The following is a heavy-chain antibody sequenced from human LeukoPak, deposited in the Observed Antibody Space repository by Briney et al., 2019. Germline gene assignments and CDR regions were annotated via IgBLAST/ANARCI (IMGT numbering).Heavy chain of an antibody. V-gene: IGHV3-30-3*01. Sequence: PGRSLRLSCAASGFTFSSYAMHWVRQAPGKGLEWVAVISYDGSNKYYADSVKGRFTISRDNSKNTLYLQMNSLRAEDTAVYYCARDNRENEYYFDYWGQGTLVSVSS. J-gene: IGHJ4*02. CDR3: ARDNRENEYYFDY. CDR1: GFTFSSYA. CDR2: ISYDGSNK. D-gene: IGHD1-1*01.